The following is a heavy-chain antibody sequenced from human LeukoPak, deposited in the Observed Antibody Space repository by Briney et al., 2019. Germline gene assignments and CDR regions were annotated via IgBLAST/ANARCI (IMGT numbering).Heavy chain of an antibody. CDR3: AKDRTRGYCSSTSCYGERYFDY. J-gene: IGHJ4*02. V-gene: IGHV3-30*02. Sequence: GGSLRLSCAASGFTFSGYGMHWVRQAPGKGLEWVAFIRYDGSNKYYADSVKGRFTISRDNSKNTLYLQMNSLRAEDTAVYYCAKDRTRGYCSSTSCYGERYFDYWGQGTLVTVSS. CDR1: GFTFSGYG. CDR2: IRYDGSNK. D-gene: IGHD2-2*01.